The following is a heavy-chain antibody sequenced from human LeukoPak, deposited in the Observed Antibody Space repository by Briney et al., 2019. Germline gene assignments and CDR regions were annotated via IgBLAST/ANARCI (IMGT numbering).Heavy chain of an antibody. CDR3: AKDLYGDYGGLDH. D-gene: IGHD4-17*01. V-gene: IGHV3-23*01. CDR1: GFTFSSSA. CDR2: ISGSGGNT. J-gene: IGHJ4*02. Sequence: GGSLRLSCAASGFTFSSSAMSWVRQAPGRGLEWVSAISGSGGNTYYADSVKGRFTVSRDNSKNTLYLQMNSLRGEDTAIYYCAKDLYGDYGGLDHWGQGTLVSVSS.